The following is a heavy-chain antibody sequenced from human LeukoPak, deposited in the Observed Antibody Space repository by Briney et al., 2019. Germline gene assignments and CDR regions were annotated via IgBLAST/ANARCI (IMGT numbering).Heavy chain of an antibody. CDR3: AKGGTAMVAPPSY. CDR1: GFTFSSYA. Sequence: GGSLRLSCAASGFTFSSYAMSWVRQAPGKGLEWVSAISGSGGSTYYADSVKGRFTISRDNSKHTLYLQMNSLRAEDTAVYYCAKGGTAMVAPPSYWGQGTLVTVSS. CDR2: ISGSGGST. J-gene: IGHJ4*02. V-gene: IGHV3-23*01. D-gene: IGHD5-18*01.